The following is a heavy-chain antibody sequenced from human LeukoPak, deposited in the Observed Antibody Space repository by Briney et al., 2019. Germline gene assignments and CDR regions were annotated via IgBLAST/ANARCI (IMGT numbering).Heavy chain of an antibody. Sequence: ASVKVSCKASGGTFTGYYMHWVRQAPGQGLEWMGWINPNSGGTNYAQKFQGRVTMTRDTSISTAYMELSRLRSDDTAVYYCASGCSSTSCYEYYFDYWGQGTLVTVSS. CDR3: ASGCSSTSCYEYYFDY. D-gene: IGHD2-2*01. CDR1: GGTFTGYY. J-gene: IGHJ4*02. CDR2: INPNSGGT. V-gene: IGHV1-2*02.